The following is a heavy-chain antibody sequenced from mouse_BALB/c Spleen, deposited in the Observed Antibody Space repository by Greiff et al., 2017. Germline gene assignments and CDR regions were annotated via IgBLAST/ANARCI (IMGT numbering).Heavy chain of an antibody. J-gene: IGHJ1*01. Sequence: EVHLVESGGGLVQPGGSMKLSCVASGFTFSNYWMNWVRQSPEKGLEWVAEIRLKSNNYATHYAESVKGRFTISRDDSKSSVYLQMNNLRAEDTGIYYCTRQTKKTTAAGYWYFAVWGAGTTVTVSS. CDR2: IRLKSNNYAT. D-gene: IGHD1-2*01. CDR3: TRQTKKTTAAGYWYFAV. CDR1: GFTFSNYW. V-gene: IGHV6-6*02.